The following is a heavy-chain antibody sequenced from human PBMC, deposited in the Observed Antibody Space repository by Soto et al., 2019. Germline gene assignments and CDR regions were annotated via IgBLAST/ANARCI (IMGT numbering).Heavy chain of an antibody. CDR1: GGSFSDFA. CDR3: ARGGIVAVPAALSSYHDYTNYRFDS. D-gene: IGHD2-15*01. Sequence: QVQLAQSGAEVRKPGSSVTVSCGASGGSFSDFAFSWVRQAPGQGLEWMGGIIPMFAASKYAQRFQDRVTITADESTNTVYLALSSLTSDDTATYYCARGGIVAVPAALSSYHDYTNYRFDSWGQGTLVTVSS. J-gene: IGHJ4*02. CDR2: IIPMFAAS. V-gene: IGHV1-69*01.